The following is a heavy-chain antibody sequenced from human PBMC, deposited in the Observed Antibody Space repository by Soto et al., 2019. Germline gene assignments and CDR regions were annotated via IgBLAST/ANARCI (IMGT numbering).Heavy chain of an antibody. CDR1: GGSISSGDYY. CDR2: IYYSGGT. CDR3: DREPRGGNSGN. D-gene: IGHD2-21*02. V-gene: IGHV4-30-4*01. Sequence: QVQLQESGPGLVKPSQTLSLTCTVSGGSISSGDYYWRWIRQPPGKGLEWIGYIYYSGGTYYNPSLKSRVTISEDTSKNQFSLKLSSVTAAETAVYYCDREPRGGNSGNWGQGTLVTVSS. J-gene: IGHJ4*02.